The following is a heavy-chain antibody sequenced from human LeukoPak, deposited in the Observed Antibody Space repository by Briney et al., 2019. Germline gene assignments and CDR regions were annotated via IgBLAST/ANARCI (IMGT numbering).Heavy chain of an antibody. Sequence: PGGSLRLSCAASGFTFDNAWMNWVRQAPGKGLEWVGRIKSKTDGGTIAYAAPVKGRFTISRDDSKSTLYLQMNSLRAEDTAVYYCAKVGDYGYYYMDVWGKGTTVTVSS. CDR1: GFTFDNAW. CDR2: IKSKTDGGTI. J-gene: IGHJ6*03. D-gene: IGHD4-17*01. CDR3: AKVGDYGYYYMDV. V-gene: IGHV3-15*01.